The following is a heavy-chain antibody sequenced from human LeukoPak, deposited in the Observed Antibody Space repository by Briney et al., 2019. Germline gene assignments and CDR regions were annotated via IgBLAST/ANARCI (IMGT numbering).Heavy chain of an antibody. CDR1: GYTFTSYA. J-gene: IGHJ4*02. Sequence: GASVKVSCKASGYTFTSYAMHWMRQAPGQRLEWMGWINAGNGNTKYSQKFQGRVTITRDTSASTAYMELSSLRSEDTAVYYCARGYYGSGYVDYWGQGTLVTVSS. CDR3: ARGYYGSGYVDY. CDR2: INAGNGNT. D-gene: IGHD3-10*01. V-gene: IGHV1-3*01.